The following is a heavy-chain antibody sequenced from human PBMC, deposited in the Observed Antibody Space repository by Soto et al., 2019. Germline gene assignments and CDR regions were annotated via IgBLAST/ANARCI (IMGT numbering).Heavy chain of an antibody. CDR3: ARVRCSGGSCSLDY. D-gene: IGHD2-15*01. J-gene: IGHJ4*02. Sequence: EVQLVESGGGLVQPGGSLRLSCAASGFTFSDHYMDWVRQAPGKGLEWVGRTRNKANSYTTEYAASVKGRFTISRDDSKNSLYLQMNSLKTEDTAVYYCARVRCSGGSCSLDYWGQGTLVTVSS. CDR1: GFTFSDHY. V-gene: IGHV3-72*01. CDR2: TRNKANSYTT.